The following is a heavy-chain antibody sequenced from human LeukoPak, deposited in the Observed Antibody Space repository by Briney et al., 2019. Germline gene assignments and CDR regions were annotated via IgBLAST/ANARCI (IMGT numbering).Heavy chain of an antibody. V-gene: IGHV3-53*01. CDR2: IYSGGST. Sequence: GGSLRLSCAASGFTVSSNYMSWVRQAPGKGLEWVSVIYSGGSTYYADSVKGRFTISRDNSKNTLYLQMNSLRAEDTAVYYCAKGYCGGDCPFDYWGQGTLVTVSS. CDR3: AKGYCGGDCPFDY. J-gene: IGHJ4*02. CDR1: GFTVSSNY. D-gene: IGHD2-21*01.